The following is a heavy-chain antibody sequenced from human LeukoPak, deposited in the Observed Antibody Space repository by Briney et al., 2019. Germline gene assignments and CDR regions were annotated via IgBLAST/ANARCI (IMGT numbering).Heavy chain of an antibody. CDR1: GYTFTSYG. D-gene: IGHD3-9*01. J-gene: IGHJ4*02. CDR3: ARGSFPSDDILTGPFDN. Sequence: ASVRVSCKASGYTFTSYGISWVRQAPGQGLEWMGWISSYNGNTNYAQKLQGRATMTTDTSTSTAYMELRSLRSDDTAVYYCARGSFPSDDILTGPFDNWGQGTLVTVSS. V-gene: IGHV1-18*01. CDR2: ISSYNGNT.